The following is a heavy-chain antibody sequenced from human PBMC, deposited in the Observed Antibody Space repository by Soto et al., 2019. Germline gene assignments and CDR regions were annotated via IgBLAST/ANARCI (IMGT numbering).Heavy chain of an antibody. CDR1: GYPVTAYY. CDR2: INPATGAA. V-gene: IGHV1-2*07. D-gene: IGHD3-3*01. Sequence: QLHLVQSGAVVKKPGASVTVSCSASGYPVTAYYMHWVRQAPGRGLEWMGGINPATGAAKYTHTFQGRVTMTRDTSTSTVFMELSGLTSADTAVFYCARGGGVGVAGSAAFDMWGQGTLVTVSS. CDR3: ARGGGVGVAGSAAFDM. J-gene: IGHJ3*02.